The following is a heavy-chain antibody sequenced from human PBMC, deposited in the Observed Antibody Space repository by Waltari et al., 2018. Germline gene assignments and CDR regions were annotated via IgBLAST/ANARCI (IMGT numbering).Heavy chain of an antibody. J-gene: IGHJ3*01. Sequence: QVQLVQSGAAAKKSGASAKVSCKASGYSFTGYAMHWVRQAPGQGLEWMGWINAGNGNTKYSQKFQGRVTLTRDTSATTAYMELTSLRSEDTAVYYCAREGQWPTWGQGTMVTVSS. V-gene: IGHV1-3*01. CDR2: INAGNGNT. CDR1: GYSFTGYA. D-gene: IGHD6-19*01. CDR3: AREGQWPT.